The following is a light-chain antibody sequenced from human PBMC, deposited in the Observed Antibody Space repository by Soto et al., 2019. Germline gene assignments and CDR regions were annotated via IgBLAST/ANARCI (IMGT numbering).Light chain of an antibody. J-gene: IGKJ2*01. Sequence: DIQMTQSPSSLSASVGDRVTITCRAGQSISSYLNWFQQKPGKAPKLLMYAASTLQTGVPSRFSGSGSGTDFTLTISSLQPEDFATYYCQQSYSTPYTFGQGTQLEIK. V-gene: IGKV1-39*01. CDR1: QSISSY. CDR2: AAS. CDR3: QQSYSTPYT.